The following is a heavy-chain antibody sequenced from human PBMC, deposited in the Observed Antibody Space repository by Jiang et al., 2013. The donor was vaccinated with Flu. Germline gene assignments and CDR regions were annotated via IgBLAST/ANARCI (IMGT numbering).Heavy chain of an antibody. V-gene: IGHV1-24*01. D-gene: IGHD6-19*01. CDR3: TTFGGTGEWLVWDSYFGL. J-gene: IGHJ2*01. CDR1: GYILTELS. CDR2: FDPEDGET. Sequence: SVKVSCKVSGYILTELSIHWVRQAPGKGLEWMGHFDPEDGETVYAQRFQGRVTMTEDTSTDTAYMELSSLKSEDTAVYYCTTFGGTGEWLVWDSYFGLWGRGTLVTVSS.